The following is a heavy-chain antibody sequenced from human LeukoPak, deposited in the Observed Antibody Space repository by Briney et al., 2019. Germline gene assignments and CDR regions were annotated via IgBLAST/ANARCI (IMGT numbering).Heavy chain of an antibody. D-gene: IGHD4-17*01. CDR3: ARVYGDFDY. V-gene: IGHV4-34*01. J-gene: IGHJ4*02. Sequence: SETLSLTCAVYGGSFSGYYWSWIRQPPGKGLEWIGEINHSGSTNYNPSLKSRVTISVDTSKNQFSLMLSSVTAADTAVYYCARVYGDFDYWGQGTLVTVSS. CDR1: GGSFSGYY. CDR2: INHSGST.